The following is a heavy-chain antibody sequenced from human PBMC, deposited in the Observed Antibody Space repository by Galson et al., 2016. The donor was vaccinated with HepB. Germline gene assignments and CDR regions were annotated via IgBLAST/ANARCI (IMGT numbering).Heavy chain of an antibody. J-gene: IGHJ5*02. Sequence: SETLSLTCTVSGGSISSSSDYWGWIRQAPGKGLEWIATIYYRGNTYYNPSLESQVTISVDTSQNQVSLRLKSVTDADTAVYYCARQPFYYRRGWNSENWFDPWGQGTLVTVSS. D-gene: IGHD6-19*01. CDR2: IYYRGNT. CDR3: ARQPFYYRRGWNSENWFDP. V-gene: IGHV4-39*01. CDR1: GGSISSSSDY.